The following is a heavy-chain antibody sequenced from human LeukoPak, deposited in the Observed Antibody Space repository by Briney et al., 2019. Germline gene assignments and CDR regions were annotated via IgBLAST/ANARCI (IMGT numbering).Heavy chain of an antibody. Sequence: SETLSLTCAVYGGSFSGYYWSWIRQPPGKGLEWIGEINHSGSTNYNPSLKSRVTISVDTSKNQSSLKLSSVTAADTAVYYCARSRVATYHYYYYYGMDVWGQGTTVTVSS. J-gene: IGHJ6*02. CDR3: ARSRVATYHYYYYYGMDV. CDR2: INHSGST. CDR1: GGSFSGYY. D-gene: IGHD5-12*01. V-gene: IGHV4-34*01.